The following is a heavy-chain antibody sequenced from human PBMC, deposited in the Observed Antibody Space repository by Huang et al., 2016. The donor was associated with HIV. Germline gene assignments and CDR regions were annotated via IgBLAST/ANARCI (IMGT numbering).Heavy chain of an antibody. D-gene: IGHD3-22*01. V-gene: IGHV3-74*01. CDR2: INSDGSST. Sequence: EVQLVESGGGLVQPGGSLRLSCAASGFSNSSYWMHWVRQAPGKGLVWVSRINSDGSSTSYADSVKDRFTISRDRAKNTLYLQMNSLRAEDTAVYYCARDPRIQSWLNFFDYWGQGTLVSVSS. J-gene: IGHJ4*02. CDR1: GFSNSSYW. CDR3: ARDPRIQSWLNFFDY.